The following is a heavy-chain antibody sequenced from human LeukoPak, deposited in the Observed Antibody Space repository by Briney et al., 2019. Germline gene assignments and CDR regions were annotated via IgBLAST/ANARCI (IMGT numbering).Heavy chain of an antibody. CDR2: MSPNSGDT. D-gene: IGHD7-27*01. Sequence: ASVKVSCKASGYTLTSHDINWVRQATGQGLEWMGWMSPNSGDTGYAQKFQGRVTMTSDSSISTAYMELSSLRSEDTAIYYCVRTPPNWGFDYWGQGTLVTVSS. CDR3: VRTPPNWGFDY. J-gene: IGHJ4*02. CDR1: GYTLTSHD. V-gene: IGHV1-8*01.